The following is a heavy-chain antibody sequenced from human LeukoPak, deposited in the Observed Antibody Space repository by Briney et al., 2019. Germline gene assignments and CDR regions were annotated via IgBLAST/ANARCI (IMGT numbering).Heavy chain of an antibody. CDR1: GFTFSTFA. CDR3: AREEGDGYNYAAFDI. V-gene: IGHV3-23*01. CDR2: IFPSGGEI. Sequence: PGGSLRLSCAASGFTFSTFAMIWVRQPPGKGLEWVSSIFPSGGEIHYADSVRGRFTISRDNSKSTLSLQMNSLRAEDTAVYYCAREEGDGYNYAAFDIWGQGTMVTVSS. D-gene: IGHD5-24*01. J-gene: IGHJ3*02.